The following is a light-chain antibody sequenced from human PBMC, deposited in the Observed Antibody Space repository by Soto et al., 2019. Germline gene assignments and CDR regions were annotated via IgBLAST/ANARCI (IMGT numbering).Light chain of an antibody. J-gene: IGKJ3*01. CDR3: PQSFSGLGT. CDR2: AAS. Sequence: DIQMTQSPSSLSASVGERVTISCRASQSINTYLNWFQQKPGKAPKLLIYAASTLPSGVPSRFSGSGSGTDFTLTISSLQREDFATYYCPQSFSGLGTFGPGTKVDMK. V-gene: IGKV1-39*01. CDR1: QSINTY.